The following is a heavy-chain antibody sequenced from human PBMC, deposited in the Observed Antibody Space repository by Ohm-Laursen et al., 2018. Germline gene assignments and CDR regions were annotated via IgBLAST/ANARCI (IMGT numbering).Heavy chain of an antibody. Sequence: GSLRLSCAASGFTFSNYWMHWVRQAPGKGLIWASNIITDGSSTTYADSVKGRFTIARDNAKNTLFLQMNSLRAEDTAVYYCARGLYNYLPDYWGQGTLVTVSS. CDR3: ARGLYNYLPDY. D-gene: IGHD5-18*01. CDR1: GFTFSNYW. J-gene: IGHJ4*02. V-gene: IGHV3-74*01. CDR2: IITDGSST.